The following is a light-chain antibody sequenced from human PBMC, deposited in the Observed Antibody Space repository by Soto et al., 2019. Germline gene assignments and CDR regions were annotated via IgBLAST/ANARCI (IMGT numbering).Light chain of an antibody. CDR2: DVS. V-gene: IGLV2-14*03. CDR1: SSDIGGYNY. Sequence: QSALTQPASVSGSPGQSITVSCTGTSSDIGGYNYVSWYQQYPGEAPKVIIYDVSDRPSGVSNRFSGSKSGNTASLTISGLQTEDEADYYCSSYISSSTLVVFGTGTKLTVL. CDR3: SSYISSSTLVV. J-gene: IGLJ1*01.